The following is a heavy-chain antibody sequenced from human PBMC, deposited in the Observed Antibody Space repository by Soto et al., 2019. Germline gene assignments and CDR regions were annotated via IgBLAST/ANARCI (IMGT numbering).Heavy chain of an antibody. CDR3: SGGTDRAKAAY. Sequence: QVQLQESGPGLLKPSQTLSLTCTVSGGSISSDDYYWNWIRQHPGKGLESIGYIYYSGSTYYNPSLQGRVSISLDTSKNQSSLNLSSVTAADTAIYYCSGGTDRAKAAYWGQGTLVTVSS. J-gene: IGHJ4*02. CDR2: IYYSGST. V-gene: IGHV4-31*03. CDR1: GGSISSDDYY. D-gene: IGHD2-8*02.